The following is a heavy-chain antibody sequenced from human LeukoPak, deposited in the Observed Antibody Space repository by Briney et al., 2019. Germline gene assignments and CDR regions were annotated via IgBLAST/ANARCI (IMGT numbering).Heavy chain of an antibody. J-gene: IGHJ6*02. V-gene: IGHV4-34*01. CDR3: ARGPYGMDV. Sequence: SETLSLTCAVYGGSSSGYYWSWIRQPPGKGLEWIGEINHSGSTNYNPSLKSRVTISVDTSKNQFSLKLSSVTAADTAVYYCARGPYGMDVWGQGTTVTVSS. CDR1: GGSSSGYY. CDR2: INHSGST.